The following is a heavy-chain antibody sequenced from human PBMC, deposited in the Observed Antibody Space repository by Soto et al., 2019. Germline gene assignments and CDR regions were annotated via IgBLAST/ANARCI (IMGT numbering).Heavy chain of an antibody. CDR1: GFTFSSYA. D-gene: IGHD6-6*01. Sequence: QVQLVESGGGVVQPGRSLRLSCAASGFTFSSYAMHWVRQAPGKGLEWVAVISYDGSNKYYADSVKGRFTISRDNSKDMLYLQMNSLRAEDTAVYYCARDEQLALDYWGQGTLVTVSS. J-gene: IGHJ4*02. V-gene: IGHV3-30-3*01. CDR3: ARDEQLALDY. CDR2: ISYDGSNK.